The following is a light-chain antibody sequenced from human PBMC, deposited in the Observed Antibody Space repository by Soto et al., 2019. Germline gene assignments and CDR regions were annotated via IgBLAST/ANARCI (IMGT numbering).Light chain of an antibody. V-gene: IGKV1-16*01. CDR1: QGISSY. J-gene: IGKJ1*01. CDR2: AAS. Sequence: DIQMTQSPSSLSATVGDRVTITCLASQGISSYLAWYQQKPGKAPKLLIYAASTLQSGVPSRFSGSGSGTEFTLTISSLQPDDFATYYCQQYNSYSGTFGQGTKVDI. CDR3: QQYNSYSGT.